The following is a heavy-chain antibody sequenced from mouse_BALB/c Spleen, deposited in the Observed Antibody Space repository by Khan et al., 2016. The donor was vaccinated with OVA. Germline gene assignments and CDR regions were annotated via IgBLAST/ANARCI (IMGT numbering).Heavy chain of an antibody. CDR1: GYTFTSYW. CDR3: ARAMGGKVPLDY. J-gene: IGHJ2*01. V-gene: IGHV1S41*01. D-gene: IGHD1-1*02. Sequence: DLVKPGASVKLSCKASGYTFTSYWINWIKQRPGQGLEWIGRIVPGSDSTYYNEMFKGQATLTVDTSSSTAYIQLSSLSSEDSAVFVCARAMGGKVPLDYWGQGTTLTVSS. CDR2: IVPGSDST.